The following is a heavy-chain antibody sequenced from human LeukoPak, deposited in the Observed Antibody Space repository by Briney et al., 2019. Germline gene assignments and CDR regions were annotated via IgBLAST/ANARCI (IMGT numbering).Heavy chain of an antibody. J-gene: IGHJ4*02. CDR2: IWYDGSNK. Sequence: AGGSLRLSCAACGFTFSSDGMQWVRQAPGKGREWVAVIWYDGSNKYYADSVKGRFTISRDNSKNTLYLQMNSLRAEDTAVYYCASTSGWYEPIDYWGQGTLVTVSS. V-gene: IGHV3-33*01. D-gene: IGHD6-19*01. CDR1: GFTFSSDG. CDR3: ASTSGWYEPIDY.